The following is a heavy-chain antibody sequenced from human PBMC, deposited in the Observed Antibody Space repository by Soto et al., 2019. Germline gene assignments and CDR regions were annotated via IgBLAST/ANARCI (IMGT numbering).Heavy chain of an antibody. J-gene: IGHJ5*02. V-gene: IGHV1-69*13. D-gene: IGHD6-13*01. CDR3: AKYSSSWYRWFDP. Sequence: GASVKVSCKASGGTFSSYAISWVRQAPGQGLEWMGGIIPIFGTANYAQKFQGRVTITADESTSTAYMELSSLRSEDTAVYYCAKYSSSWYRWFDPWGQGTLVTVSS. CDR2: IIPIFGTA. CDR1: GGTFSSYA.